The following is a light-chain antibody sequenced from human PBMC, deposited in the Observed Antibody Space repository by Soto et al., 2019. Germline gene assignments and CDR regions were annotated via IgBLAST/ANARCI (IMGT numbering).Light chain of an antibody. J-gene: IGKJ2*01. CDR2: GAS. CDR3: QQFGSSSYT. CDR1: QSVSSSY. Sequence: EIVLTQSPGTLSLSPGERATLSCRASQSVSSSYLAWYQQKPGQAPGLLIYGASSRATGIPDRFSGSASGTDFTLAISRLEPEDFAVYYCQQFGSSSYTFGQGTKLEIK. V-gene: IGKV3-20*01.